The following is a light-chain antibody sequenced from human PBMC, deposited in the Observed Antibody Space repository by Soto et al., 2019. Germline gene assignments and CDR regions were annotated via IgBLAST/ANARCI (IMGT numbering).Light chain of an antibody. V-gene: IGLV1-44*01. J-gene: IGLJ1*01. CDR1: SSNIGVNN. CDR2: SND. CDR3: AAWDVTLKEV. Sequence: QSVLTQPPSASGTPGQSVTISCSGSSSNIGVNNVNWYQQLPGRAPKLLIHSNDQRPSGVPDRFSGSRSGTSASLAISGLQSDDDGDYYCAAWDVTLKEVFGTGTKVTVL.